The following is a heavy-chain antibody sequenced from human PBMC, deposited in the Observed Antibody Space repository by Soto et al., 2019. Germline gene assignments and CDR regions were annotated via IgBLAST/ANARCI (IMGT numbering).Heavy chain of an antibody. CDR3: ARGGTYYDFWSGYSPFDP. D-gene: IGHD3-3*01. J-gene: IGHJ5*02. V-gene: IGHV4-31*03. CDR1: GGSISSGGYY. Sequence: PSEPLSLTCTVSGGSISSGGYYWSWIRQHPGKGLEWIGYIYYSGSTYYNPSLKSRVTISVDTSKNQFSLKLSSVTAADTAVYYCARGGTYYDFWSGYSPFDPWGQGTLVTVSS. CDR2: IYYSGST.